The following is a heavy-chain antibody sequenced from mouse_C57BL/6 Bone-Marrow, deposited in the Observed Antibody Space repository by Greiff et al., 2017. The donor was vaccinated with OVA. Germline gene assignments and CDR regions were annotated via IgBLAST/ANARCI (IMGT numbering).Heavy chain of an antibody. CDR2: IDPEDGDT. CDR3: TPYLLWLAPLWYIDV. CDR1: GFNIKDYY. D-gene: IGHD2-2*01. V-gene: IGHV14-1*01. J-gene: IGHJ1*03. Sequence: EVQLQQSGAELVRPGASVKLSCTASGFNIKDYYMHWVKQRPEQGLEWIGRIDPEDGDTEYAPKFQGKATMTADTSSNTAYLQLSSLTSEDTAVYYCTPYLLWLAPLWYIDVWGTGTTVTVSS.